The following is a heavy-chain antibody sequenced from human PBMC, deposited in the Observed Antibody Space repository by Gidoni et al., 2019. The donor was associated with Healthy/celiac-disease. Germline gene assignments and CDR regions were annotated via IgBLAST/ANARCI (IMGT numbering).Heavy chain of an antibody. V-gene: IGHV1-24*01. CDR2: FDPEDGET. J-gene: IGHJ4*02. CDR3: ATQLGYCTNGVCYSPVSWDY. Sequence: QVQLVQSGAEVKKPGASVKVSCKVSGYPLTELSIHWGRQAPGKGLEWVGGFDPEDGETIYAQKFQGRVTMTEDTSTDTAYMELSSLRSEDTAVYYCATQLGYCTNGVCYSPVSWDYWGQGTLVTVSS. CDR1: GYPLTELS. D-gene: IGHD2-8*01.